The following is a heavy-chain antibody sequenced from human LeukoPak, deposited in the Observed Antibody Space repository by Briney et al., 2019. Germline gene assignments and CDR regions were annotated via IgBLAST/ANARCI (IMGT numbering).Heavy chain of an antibody. D-gene: IGHD1-26*01. V-gene: IGHV3-30-3*01. Sequence: PGKSLKLSCAASGFAFRTYSMHWVRQAPGEGLEWLAVITYDGNVKYYADSVKGRFTVSRENSKKTLYLQMISLGHEDTAFYYCAREERMGAAYYLDAWGQGTLVTVSS. CDR2: ITYDGNVK. CDR1: GFAFRTYS. J-gene: IGHJ4*02. CDR3: AREERMGAAYYLDA.